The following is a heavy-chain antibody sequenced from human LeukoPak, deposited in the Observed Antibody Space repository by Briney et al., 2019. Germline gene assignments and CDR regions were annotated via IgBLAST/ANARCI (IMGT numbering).Heavy chain of an antibody. J-gene: IGHJ4*02. CDR3: ARGSSSWYFDY. V-gene: IGHV4-34*01. CDR2: INHSGST. Sequence: NPSETLSLTCAVYGGSFSGYYWSWIRQPPGKGLEWIGEINHSGSTNYNPSLKSRVTISVDTSKNQFSLKLSSVTAADTAVYYCARGSSSWYFDYWGQGTLVTVSS. D-gene: IGHD6-13*01. CDR1: GGSFSGYY.